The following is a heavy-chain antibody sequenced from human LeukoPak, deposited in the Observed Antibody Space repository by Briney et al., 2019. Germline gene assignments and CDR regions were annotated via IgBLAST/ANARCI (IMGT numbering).Heavy chain of an antibody. J-gene: IGHJ6*02. D-gene: IGHD2-2*01. CDR3: ARYRDCSSTSCSPGMDV. CDR2: IYYSGST. CDR1: GGSVSSYY. Sequence: SETLSLTCTVSGGSVSSYYWSWIRQPPGKGLEWIGYIYYSGSTNYNPSLKSRVTISVDTSKNQFSLKLSSVTAADTAVYYCARYRDCSSTSCSPGMDVWGQGTTVTVSS. V-gene: IGHV4-59*02.